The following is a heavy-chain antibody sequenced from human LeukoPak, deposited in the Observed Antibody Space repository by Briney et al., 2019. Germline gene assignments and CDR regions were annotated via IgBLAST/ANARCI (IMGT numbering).Heavy chain of an antibody. J-gene: IGHJ5*02. D-gene: IGHD6-13*01. CDR2: IIPIFGTA. CDR3: ARGLPRIAAAGT. Sequence: SVKVSCKASGGTFSSYAISWVRQAPGQGLEWMGRIIPIFGTANYAQKFQGRVTITADKSRSTAYMELSSLRSEDTAVYYCARGLPRIAAAGTWGQGTLVTVSS. V-gene: IGHV1-69*06. CDR1: GGTFSSYA.